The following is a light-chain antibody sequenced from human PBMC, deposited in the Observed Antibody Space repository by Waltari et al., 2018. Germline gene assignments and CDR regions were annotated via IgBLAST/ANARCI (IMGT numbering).Light chain of an antibody. CDR1: DSVSTK. V-gene: IGKV3-15*01. CDR3: QQYSNWPPT. CDR2: GAS. J-gene: IGKJ1*01. Sequence: ETVMTQSTATLSVSPGEGATLSCRARDSVSTKLAWYQRKSGQAPRLLIYGASTRATGIPARFSGTGSGTEFTLTVSSLQSEDFALYYCQQYSNWPPTFGQGTKVDIK.